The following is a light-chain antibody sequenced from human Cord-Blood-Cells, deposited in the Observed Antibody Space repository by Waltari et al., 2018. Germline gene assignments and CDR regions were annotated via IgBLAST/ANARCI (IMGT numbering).Light chain of an antibody. CDR3: QQYGSSPLS. V-gene: IGKV3-20*01. CDR2: GAS. J-gene: IGKJ1*01. CDR1: QSVSSSY. Sequence: EIVLTQSPGTLSLSPGERATLSCRASQSVSSSYLAWYQQKPGQAPRLLIYGASGRATDIPDRFSGSGSGTDFTLTISRLEPEDFAVYYCQQYGSSPLSFGQGTKVEIK.